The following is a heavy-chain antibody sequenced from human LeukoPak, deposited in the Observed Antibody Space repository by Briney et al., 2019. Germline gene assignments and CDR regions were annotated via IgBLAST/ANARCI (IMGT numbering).Heavy chain of an antibody. CDR3: ATLNWAATFDY. V-gene: IGHV4-59*08. J-gene: IGHJ4*02. CDR2: IYYSGST. Sequence: SETLSLTCTVSGGSISSYYWSWIRQPPGKGLEWIGYIYYSGSTNYNPSLKSRVTISVDTSKNQFSLKLSSVTAADTAVYYCATLNWAATFDYWGQGTLVTVSS. CDR1: GGSISSYY. D-gene: IGHD1-1*01.